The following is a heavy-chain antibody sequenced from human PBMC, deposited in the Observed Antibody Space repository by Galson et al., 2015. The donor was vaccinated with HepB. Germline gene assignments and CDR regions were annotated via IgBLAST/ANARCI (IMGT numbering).Heavy chain of an antibody. CDR2: IDWDDDK. J-gene: IGHJ3*02. CDR1: GFSLSTSGMR. CDR3: ARIVVKTGSYAFDI. D-gene: IGHD3-9*01. V-gene: IGHV2-70*04. Sequence: PALVKPTQTLTLTCTFSGFSLSTSGMRVSWIRQPPGKALEWLARIDWDDDKFYSTSLKTRLTISKDTSKNRVVLTMTNMDPVDTATYYCARIVVKTGSYAFDIWGQGTMVTVSS.